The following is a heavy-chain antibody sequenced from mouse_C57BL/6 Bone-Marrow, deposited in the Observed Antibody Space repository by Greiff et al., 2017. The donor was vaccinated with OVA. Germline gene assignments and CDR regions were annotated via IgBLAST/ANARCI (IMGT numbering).Heavy chain of an antibody. CDR2: ILPGSGST. Sequence: VKVVESGAELMKPGASVKLSCKATGYTLTGYWIEWVKQRPGHGLEWIGEILPGSGSTNYNEKFKSKATFTADTSSNTAYMQLSSLTTEDSAIYYCAPTGTRFAYWGQGTLVTVSA. CDR1: GYTLTGYW. D-gene: IGHD4-1*02. V-gene: IGHV1-9*01. CDR3: APTGTRFAY. J-gene: IGHJ3*01.